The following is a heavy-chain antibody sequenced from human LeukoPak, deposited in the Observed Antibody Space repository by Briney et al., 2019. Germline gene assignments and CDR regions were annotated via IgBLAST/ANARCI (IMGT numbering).Heavy chain of an antibody. CDR3: AKDLSSVVVVAATPFGY. J-gene: IGHJ4*02. CDR1: GFTFSGYA. V-gene: IGHV3-23*01. Sequence: GGSLRLSCAASGFTFSGYAMSWVRQAPGKGLEWVSVISITGGTTYYADSVKGRFTISRDNSKNTLYLQMNSLRAEDTAVYYCAKDLSSVVVVAATPFGYWGQGTLVTVSS. CDR2: ISITGGTT. D-gene: IGHD2-15*01.